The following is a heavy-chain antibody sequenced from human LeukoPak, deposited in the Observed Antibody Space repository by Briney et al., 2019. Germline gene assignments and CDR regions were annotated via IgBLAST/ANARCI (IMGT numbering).Heavy chain of an antibody. CDR3: ARERGDIVVVPAAGLYNWFDP. J-gene: IGHJ5*02. D-gene: IGHD2-2*01. CDR2: IIPIFGTA. V-gene: IGHV1-69*01. CDR1: GGTFSSYA. Sequence: GASVKVSCKASGGTFSSYAISWVRQAPEQGLEWMGGIIPIFGTANYAQKFQGRVTITADESTSTAYMELSSLRSEDTAVYYCARERGDIVVVPAAGLYNWFDPWGQGTLVTVSS.